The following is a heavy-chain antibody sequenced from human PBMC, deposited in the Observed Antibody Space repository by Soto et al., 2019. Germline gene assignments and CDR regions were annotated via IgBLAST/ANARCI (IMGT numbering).Heavy chain of an antibody. CDR1: GGSISSYY. V-gene: IGHV4-59*08. J-gene: IGHJ6*02. Sequence: QVQLQESGPGLVKPSETLSLTCTVSGGSISSYYWSWIRQPPGKGLEWIGYIYYSGSTNYNPSLKGRVTISVDTSKNQFSLKLSSVTAADTAVYYCARQIAAAGRYYYYYGMDVWGQGTTVTVSS. CDR2: IYYSGST. D-gene: IGHD6-13*01. CDR3: ARQIAAAGRYYYYYGMDV.